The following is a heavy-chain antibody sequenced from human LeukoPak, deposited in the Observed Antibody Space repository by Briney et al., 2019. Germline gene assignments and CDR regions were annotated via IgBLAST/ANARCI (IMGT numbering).Heavy chain of an antibody. D-gene: IGHD1-7*01. Sequence: SETLSLTCIVSGGSISGYYWSWIQQPPGRGLEWIGYISDTGTSIYNPSLKNRLSMLVDTSKNHFYLNLTSVTAADTAIYYCARTRTYLDYWGQGALVTVSS. CDR2: ISDTGTS. V-gene: IGHV4-59*01. CDR3: ARTRTYLDY. CDR1: GGSISGYY. J-gene: IGHJ4*02.